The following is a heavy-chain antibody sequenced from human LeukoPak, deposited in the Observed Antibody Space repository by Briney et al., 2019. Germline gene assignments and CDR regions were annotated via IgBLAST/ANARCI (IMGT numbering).Heavy chain of an antibody. CDR2: IYYSGST. D-gene: IGHD6-19*01. CDR1: GGSISSSSYY. CDR3: ARDRDSSGLRYFDY. J-gene: IGHJ4*02. Sequence: KPSETLSLTCTVSGGSISSSSYYWGWIRQPPGKGLEWIGYIYYSGSTNYNPSLKSRVTISVDTSKNQFSLKLSSVTAADTAVYYCARDRDSSGLRYFDYWGQGTLVTVSS. V-gene: IGHV4-61*01.